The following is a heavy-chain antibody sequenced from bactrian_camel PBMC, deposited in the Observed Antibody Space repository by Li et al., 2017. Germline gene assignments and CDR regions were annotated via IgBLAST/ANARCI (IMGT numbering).Heavy chain of an antibody. CDR3: AVEWERVCGSYEYNF. CDR2: IYTFHRTT. V-gene: IGHV3S54*01. D-gene: IGHD4*01. CDR1: GNIYNLNC. J-gene: IGHJ4*01. Sequence: HVQLVESGGGSVQPGGSLRLSCVVSGNIYNLNCLGWFRQAPGMEREQVAAFIYTFHRTTRYADSVKGRFTISRDDAKNTMYLQMNNLKPEDTAMYYCAVEWERVCGSYEYNFWGQETQVTVS.